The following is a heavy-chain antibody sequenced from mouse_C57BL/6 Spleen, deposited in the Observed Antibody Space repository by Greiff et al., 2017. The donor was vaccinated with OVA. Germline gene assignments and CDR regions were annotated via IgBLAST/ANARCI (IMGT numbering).Heavy chain of an antibody. CDR3: ARGRPFAY. CDR2: IYPGDGDT. J-gene: IGHJ3*01. D-gene: IGHD1-2*01. CDR1: GYAFSSYW. V-gene: IGHV1-80*01. Sequence: VKLMESGAELVKPGASVKISCKASGYAFSSYWMNWVKQRPGKGLEWIGQIYPGDGDTNYNGKFKGKATLTADKSSSTAYMQLSSLTSEDSAVYFCARGRPFAYWGQGTLVTVSA.